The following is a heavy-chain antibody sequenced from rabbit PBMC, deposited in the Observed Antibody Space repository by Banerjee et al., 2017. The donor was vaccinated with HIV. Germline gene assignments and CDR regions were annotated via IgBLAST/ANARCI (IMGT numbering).Heavy chain of an antibody. CDR2: IYASSGGST. J-gene: IGHJ4*01. CDR3: ASDPWNAWNL. D-gene: IGHD3-1*01. Sequence: QSLEESGGDLVKPGASLTLTCTASGFDFNINAMCWFRQAPGKGLEWIACIYASSGGSTVYASWAKGRFTISKTSSTTVTLQMTSLTAADTATYFCASDPWNAWNLWGPGTLVTVS. V-gene: IGHV1S40*01. CDR1: GFDFNINA.